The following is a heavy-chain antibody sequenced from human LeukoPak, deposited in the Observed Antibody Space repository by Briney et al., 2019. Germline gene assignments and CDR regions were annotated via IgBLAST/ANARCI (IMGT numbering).Heavy chain of an antibody. Sequence: PSETLSLTCTVSGGSISSYYWSWIRQPPGKGLEWIGYIYYSGSTNYNPSLKSRVTISVDTSKNQFSLKLSSVTAADTAVYYCARDRGSGWFFGVDYWGRGTLVTVSS. V-gene: IGHV4-59*01. CDR1: GGSISSYY. J-gene: IGHJ4*02. CDR2: IYYSGST. D-gene: IGHD6-19*01. CDR3: ARDRGSGWFFGVDY.